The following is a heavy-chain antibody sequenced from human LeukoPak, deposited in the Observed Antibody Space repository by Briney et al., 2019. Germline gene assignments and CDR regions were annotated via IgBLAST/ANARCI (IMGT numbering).Heavy chain of an antibody. CDR3: ARGGRQPVDY. Sequence: SETLSHTCTVSGGSISSYYWSWIRQPPGKGLEWIGYIYYSGSTNYNPPLKSRVTISVDTSKNQFSLKLSSVTAADTAVYYCARGGRQPVDYWGQGTLVTVSS. J-gene: IGHJ4*02. V-gene: IGHV4-59*01. CDR1: GGSISSYY. CDR2: IYYSGST.